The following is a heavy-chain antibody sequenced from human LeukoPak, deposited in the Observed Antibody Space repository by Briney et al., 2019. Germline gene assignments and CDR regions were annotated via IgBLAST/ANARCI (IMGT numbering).Heavy chain of an antibody. V-gene: IGHV4-61*02. CDR2: IYTSGST. Sequence: KTSETLSLTCTVSGGSISSGSYYWSWIRQPAGKGLEWIGRIYTSGSTNYNPSLKSRVTISVDTSKNQFSLKLSSVTAADTAVYYCARDGWNYYDSSGYSLIWGRGTLVTVSS. D-gene: IGHD3-22*01. CDR3: ARDGWNYYDSSGYSLI. CDR1: GGSISSGSYY. J-gene: IGHJ4*02.